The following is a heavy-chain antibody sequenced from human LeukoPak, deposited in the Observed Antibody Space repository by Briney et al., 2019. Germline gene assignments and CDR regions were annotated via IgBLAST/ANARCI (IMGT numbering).Heavy chain of an antibody. V-gene: IGHV3-23*01. CDR2: IGGSGGST. Sequence: PGGSLRLSCAASGFTFSSYAMSRVRQAPGKGLEWVSNIGGSGGSTYYADSVKGRFTISRDNSKNTLYLQMNSLRAEDTAVYYCAKARTTSGISPSDWGQGTLVTVSS. CDR3: AKARTTSGISPSD. D-gene: IGHD3-10*01. J-gene: IGHJ4*02. CDR1: GFTFSSYA.